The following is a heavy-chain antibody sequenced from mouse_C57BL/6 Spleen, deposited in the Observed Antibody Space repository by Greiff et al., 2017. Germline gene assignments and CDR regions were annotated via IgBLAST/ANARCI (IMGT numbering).Heavy chain of an antibody. V-gene: IGHV1-82*01. Sequence: VKLMESGPELVKPGASVKISCKASGYAFSSSWMNWVKQRPGKGLEWIGRIYPGDGDTNYNGKFKGKATLTADKSSSTAYMQLSSLTSEDSAVYFCARSTVVAYYFDYWGQGTTLTVSS. CDR3: ARSTVVAYYFDY. CDR1: GYAFSSSW. CDR2: IYPGDGDT. J-gene: IGHJ2*01. D-gene: IGHD1-1*01.